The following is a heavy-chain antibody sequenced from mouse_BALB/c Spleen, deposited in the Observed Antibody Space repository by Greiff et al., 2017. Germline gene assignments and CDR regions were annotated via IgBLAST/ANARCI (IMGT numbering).Heavy chain of an antibody. Sequence: EVNVVESGGGLVKPGGSLKLSCAASGFTFSSYAMSWVRQTPEKRLEWVASISSGGSTYYPDSVKGRFTISRDNARNILYLQMSSLRSEDTAMYYCAREVIGAYWGQGTLVTVSA. J-gene: IGHJ3*01. V-gene: IGHV5-6-5*01. CDR3: AREVIGAY. CDR2: ISSGGST. CDR1: GFTFSSYA. D-gene: IGHD2-2*01.